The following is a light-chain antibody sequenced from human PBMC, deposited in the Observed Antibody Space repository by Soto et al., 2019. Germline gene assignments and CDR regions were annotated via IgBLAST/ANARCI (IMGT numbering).Light chain of an antibody. V-gene: IGLV2-23*02. CDR1: SSDVGTYNF. CDR2: EVN. J-gene: IGLJ2*01. CDR3: CSYAGSSTLVI. Sequence: QSVLTQPASVSGSPGQSITISCTGTSSDVGTYNFVSWYQQYPGKAPKLMIYEVNKRPSGLSNRFSGSKSGNTASLTISGLQAEDEADYYCCSYAGSSTLVIFGGGTKVTVL.